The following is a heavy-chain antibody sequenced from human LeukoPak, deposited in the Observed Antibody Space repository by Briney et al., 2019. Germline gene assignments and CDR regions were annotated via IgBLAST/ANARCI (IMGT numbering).Heavy chain of an antibody. V-gene: IGHV1-69*13. CDR3: ARDLLGSGSYYKEFDP. D-gene: IGHD3-10*01. Sequence: GASVTVSCKASGGTFSSYAISWVRRAPGQGLEWMGGIIPIFGTANYAQKFQGRVTITADESTSTAYMELSSLRSEDTAVYYCARDLLGSGSYYKEFDPWGQGTLVTVSS. CDR2: IIPIFGTA. J-gene: IGHJ5*02. CDR1: GGTFSSYA.